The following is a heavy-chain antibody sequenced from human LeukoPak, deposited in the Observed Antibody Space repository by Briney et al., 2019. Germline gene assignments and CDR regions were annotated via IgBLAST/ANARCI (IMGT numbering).Heavy chain of an antibody. V-gene: IGHV3-30-3*01. CDR3: ARASEGPADY. CDR1: GFTFSSYA. D-gene: IGHD1-14*01. J-gene: IGHJ4*02. CDR2: ISYDGSNK. Sequence: PGGSLRLSCAASGFTFSSYAMHWVRQAPGKGLEWVAVISYDGSNKYYADSVKGRFTISRDNSKNTLYLQMNSLRAEDTAVYYCARASEGPADYWGQGTLVTVSS.